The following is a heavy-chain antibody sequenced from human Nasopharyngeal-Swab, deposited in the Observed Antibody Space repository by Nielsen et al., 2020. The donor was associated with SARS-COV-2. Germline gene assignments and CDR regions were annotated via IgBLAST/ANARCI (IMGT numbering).Heavy chain of an antibody. CDR3: ARGTVYYYDSSGYYYYYYGMDV. D-gene: IGHD3-22*01. J-gene: IGHJ6*02. Sequence: WIRQPPGKGLEWIGEINHSGSTNYNPSLKSRVTISVDTSKNQFSLKLSSVTAADTAVYYRARGTVYYYDSSGYYYYYYGMDVWGQGTTVPSP. CDR2: INHSGST. V-gene: IGHV4-34*01.